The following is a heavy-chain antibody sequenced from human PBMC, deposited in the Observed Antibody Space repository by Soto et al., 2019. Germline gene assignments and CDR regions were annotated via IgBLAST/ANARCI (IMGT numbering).Heavy chain of an antibody. D-gene: IGHD3-22*01. CDR2: IDPSDSYT. J-gene: IGHJ6*04. CDR1: GYSFTSYW. V-gene: IGHV5-10-1*01. Sequence: GESLKISCKGSGYSFTSYWISWVRQMPGKGLEWMGRIDPSDSYTNYSPSFQGHVTISADKSISTAYLQWSSLKASDTAMYYCARQEYNSSGYYYYGMDVWGKGTTVTVSS. CDR3: ARQEYNSSGYYYYGMDV.